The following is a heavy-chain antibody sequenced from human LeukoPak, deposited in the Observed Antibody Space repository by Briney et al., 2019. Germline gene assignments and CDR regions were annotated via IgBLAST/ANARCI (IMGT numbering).Heavy chain of an antibody. V-gene: IGHV3-23*01. CDR2: ISGSGDTR. J-gene: IGHJ4*02. D-gene: IGHD6-13*01. CDR1: GFTFSTYA. Sequence: GGSLRLSCAASGFTFSTYAMSWVRQAPGKGLQWVSAISGSGDTRHYADSVKGRFTISRDNSMNTVYLQMNSLRAEDTAVYYCAKSLHSSGWYYWGQGTLVTASS. CDR3: AKSLHSSGWYY.